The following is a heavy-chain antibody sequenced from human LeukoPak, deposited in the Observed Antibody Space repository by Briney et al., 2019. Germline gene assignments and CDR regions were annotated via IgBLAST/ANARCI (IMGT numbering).Heavy chain of an antibody. CDR2: INAGNGNT. D-gene: IGHD3-10*01. Sequence: ASVKVSCKASGYTFTSYAMHWVRQAPGQRLEWMGWINAGNGNTKYSQKFQGRVTITRDTSASTAYMELRSLKSDDTAMYYCARSGSGRYYYMDVWGKGTTVTVSS. J-gene: IGHJ6*03. V-gene: IGHV1-3*01. CDR1: GYTFTSYA. CDR3: ARSGSGRYYYMDV.